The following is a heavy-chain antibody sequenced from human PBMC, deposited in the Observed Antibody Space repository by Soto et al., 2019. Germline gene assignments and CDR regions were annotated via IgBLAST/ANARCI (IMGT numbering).Heavy chain of an antibody. J-gene: IGHJ4*02. Sequence: QVQLQESGPGLVKPSQTLSLTCTVSGGSISSGGYYWSWIRQHPGKGLEWIGYIYYSGSTYYNPSLTSRVTISVDTSKNQFSLKLSSVTAADTAVYYCARVVAATPSVPFDYWGQGTLVTVSS. V-gene: IGHV4-31*03. CDR2: IYYSGST. D-gene: IGHD2-15*01. CDR3: ARVVAATPSVPFDY. CDR1: GGSISSGGYY.